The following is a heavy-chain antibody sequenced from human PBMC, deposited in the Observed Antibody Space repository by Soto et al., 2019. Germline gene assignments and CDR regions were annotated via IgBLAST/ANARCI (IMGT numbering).Heavy chain of an antibody. D-gene: IGHD2-15*01. J-gene: IGHJ3*02. CDR3: ARDPRGGGSFRDAFDI. V-gene: IGHV3-21*01. Sequence: LRLSCAASGFTFSSYSMNWVRQAPGKGLEWVSSISSSSSYIYYADSVKGRFTISRDNAKNSLYLQMNSLRAEDTAVYYCARDPRGGGSFRDAFDIWGQGTMVTVSS. CDR1: GFTFSSYS. CDR2: ISSSSSYI.